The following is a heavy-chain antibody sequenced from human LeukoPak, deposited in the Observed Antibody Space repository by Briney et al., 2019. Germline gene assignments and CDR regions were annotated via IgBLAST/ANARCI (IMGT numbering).Heavy chain of an antibody. CDR1: GFTFSDYY. CDR3: ARDPRGYCGGDCYPYYFDY. V-gene: IGHV3-11*01. D-gene: IGHD2-21*02. J-gene: IGHJ4*02. Sequence: PGGSLRLSCAASGFTFSDYYMSWIRQAPGKGLEWVSYISSSGSTIYYADSVKGRLTVSRDNAKNSLYLQMNSLRAEDTAVYYCARDPRGYCGGDCYPYYFDYWGQGTLVTVSS. CDR2: ISSSGSTI.